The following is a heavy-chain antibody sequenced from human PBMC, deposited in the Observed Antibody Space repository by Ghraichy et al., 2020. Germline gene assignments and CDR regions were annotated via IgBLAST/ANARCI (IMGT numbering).Heavy chain of an antibody. CDR3: ARSGCPADCYIDY. Sequence: ASVKVSCKASGYTFNTNGITWVRQAPGPGLEWMGWISAYNGNTDYPQKFQGRVTLTTDTSTSTAYMELRSLRSDDSAVYYCARSGCPADCYIDYWGQGTLVTVSS. V-gene: IGHV1-18*04. CDR1: GYTFNTNG. CDR2: ISAYNGNT. D-gene: IGHD2-21*02. J-gene: IGHJ4*02.